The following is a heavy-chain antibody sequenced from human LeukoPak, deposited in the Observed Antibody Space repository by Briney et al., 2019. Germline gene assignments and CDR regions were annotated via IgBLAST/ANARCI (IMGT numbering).Heavy chain of an antibody. CDR1: GYSFTSYR. Sequence: GESLKISCKGSGYSFTSYRIGWVRQMPGKGLEWMGIIYPGDSDTRYSPSFQGQVTISADKSISTAYLQWSSLKASDTAMYYCARHRGYYGSGSYNWFDPWGQGTLVTVSS. D-gene: IGHD3-10*01. CDR2: IYPGDSDT. J-gene: IGHJ5*02. CDR3: ARHRGYYGSGSYNWFDP. V-gene: IGHV5-51*01.